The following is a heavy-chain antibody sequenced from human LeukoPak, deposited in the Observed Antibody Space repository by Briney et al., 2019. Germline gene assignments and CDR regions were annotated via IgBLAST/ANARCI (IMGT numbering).Heavy chain of an antibody. CDR3: ARDLLGEMATDDY. CDR1: GFTFDDYA. Sequence: GGSLRLSCAVSGFTFDDYAMHWVRQAPGKGLEWVSLISGDGNSTYYADSVKGRFTISRDNAKNSLYLQMNSLRDEDTAVYYCARDLLGEMATDDYWGQGTLVTVSS. V-gene: IGHV3-43*02. CDR2: ISGDGNST. D-gene: IGHD5-24*01. J-gene: IGHJ4*02.